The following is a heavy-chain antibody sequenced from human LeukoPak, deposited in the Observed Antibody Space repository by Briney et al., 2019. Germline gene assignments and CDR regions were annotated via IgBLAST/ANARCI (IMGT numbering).Heavy chain of an antibody. Sequence: ASVKVSYKASGYTFTSYGISWVRQAPGQGLEWMGWISAYNGNTNYAQKLQGRVTMTTDTSTSTAYMELRCLRSDDTAVYYCARTDIVVVPADSWFDPWGQGTLVTVSS. V-gene: IGHV1-18*04. CDR3: ARTDIVVVPADSWFDP. J-gene: IGHJ5*02. D-gene: IGHD2-2*01. CDR2: ISAYNGNT. CDR1: GYTFTSYG.